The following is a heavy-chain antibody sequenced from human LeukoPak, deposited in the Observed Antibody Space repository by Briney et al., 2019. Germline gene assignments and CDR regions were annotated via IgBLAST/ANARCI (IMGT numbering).Heavy chain of an antibody. CDR3: ARAHPLPTYYYGMDV. Sequence: PSETLSLTCTVSGGSISSGGYYWSWIRQHPGKGLEWIGYIYYSGSTYYNPSLKSRVTISVDTSKNQFSLKLSSVTAADTAVYYWARAHPLPTYYYGMDVWGQGTTVTVSS. V-gene: IGHV4-31*03. CDR2: IYYSGST. J-gene: IGHJ6*02. D-gene: IGHD5/OR15-5a*01. CDR1: GGSISSGGYY.